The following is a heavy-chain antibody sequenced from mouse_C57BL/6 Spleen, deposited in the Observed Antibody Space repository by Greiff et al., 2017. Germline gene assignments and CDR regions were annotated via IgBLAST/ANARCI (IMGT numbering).Heavy chain of an antibody. D-gene: IGHD2-3*01. Sequence: VQLQQSGPELVKPGASVKISCKASGYTFTDYYMNWVKQSHGKSLEWIGDINPNNGGTSYNQKFKGKATLTVDKSSSTAYMQLSSLTSEDSAVYYCAMGDGYSFDYWGQGTTLTVSS. CDR2: INPNNGGT. J-gene: IGHJ2*01. CDR3: AMGDGYSFDY. CDR1: GYTFTDYY. V-gene: IGHV1-26*01.